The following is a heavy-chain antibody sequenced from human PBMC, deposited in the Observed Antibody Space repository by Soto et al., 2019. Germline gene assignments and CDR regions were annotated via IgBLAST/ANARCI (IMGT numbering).Heavy chain of an antibody. Sequence: EVQLVESGGGLVKPAGSLTLSCSASGFTFSIYSMNWVRQTPGKGLEWVSSISSESSYIYYADSVEGRFTISRDNAKNSLYVQMNHLRVEDTAIYYCARDPRGGSEIDFWGKGTLVTVAS. CDR1: GFTFSIYS. D-gene: IGHD1-26*01. V-gene: IGHV3-21*01. CDR3: ARDPRGGSEIDF. CDR2: ISSESSYI. J-gene: IGHJ4*02.